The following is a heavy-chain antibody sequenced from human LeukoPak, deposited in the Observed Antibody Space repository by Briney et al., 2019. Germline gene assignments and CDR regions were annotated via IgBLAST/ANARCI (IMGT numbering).Heavy chain of an antibody. V-gene: IGHV1-18*01. D-gene: IGHD3-16*01. CDR2: ISAYNGNT. CDR3: ARALSTFDWFDP. Sequence: AASVNVSFTASGYTFIIYGISWVRQAPGQGLEWMGWISAYNGNTNYAQKLQGRVTMTTDTSTSTAYMELRSLRSDDTAVYYCARALSTFDWFDPWGQGTLVTVSS. J-gene: IGHJ5*02. CDR1: GYTFIIYG.